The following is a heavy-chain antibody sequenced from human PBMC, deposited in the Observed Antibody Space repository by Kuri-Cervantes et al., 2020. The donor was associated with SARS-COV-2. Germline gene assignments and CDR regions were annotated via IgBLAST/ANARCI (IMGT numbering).Heavy chain of an antibody. V-gene: IGHV1-2*02. D-gene: IGHD3-10*01. Sequence: ASVKVSCKASGYTFTGYYMHWVRQAPGQGLEWMGWINPNSGGTNYAQKFQGRVTMTRDTSISTAYMELSRLRSDDTAVYYCARDASGAYYYYYYMDVWGKGTTVTVSS. CDR2: INPNSGGT. CDR3: ARDASGAYYYYYYMDV. CDR1: GYTFTGYY. J-gene: IGHJ6*03.